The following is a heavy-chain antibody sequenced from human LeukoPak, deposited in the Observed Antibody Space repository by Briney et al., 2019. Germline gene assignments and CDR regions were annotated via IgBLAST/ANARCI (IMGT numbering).Heavy chain of an antibody. D-gene: IGHD1-26*01. CDR1: GGSISSSSYY. V-gene: IGHV4-39*07. CDR2: IYYSGST. Sequence: SETLSLTCTVSGGSISSSSYYWGWIRQPPGKGLEWIGSIYYSGSTYYNPSLKSRVTISVDTSKNQFSLKLSSVIAADTAVYYCARGARSGSYPFDYWGQGTLVTVSS. CDR3: ARGARSGSYPFDY. J-gene: IGHJ4*02.